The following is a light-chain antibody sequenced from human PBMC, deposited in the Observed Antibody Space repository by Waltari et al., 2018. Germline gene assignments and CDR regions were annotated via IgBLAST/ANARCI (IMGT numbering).Light chain of an antibody. V-gene: IGLV5-37*01. CDR3: MVWPNNVWV. J-gene: IGLJ3*02. Sequence: PGSPPRFPLESNSDSDKGKVSGVPSRFSGSKDASANTGILLISGLQSEDEADYYCMVWPNNVWVFGGGTRLIVL. CDR2: SNSDSDK.